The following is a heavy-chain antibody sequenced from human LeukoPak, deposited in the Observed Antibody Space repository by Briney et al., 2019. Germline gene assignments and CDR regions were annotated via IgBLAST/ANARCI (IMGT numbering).Heavy chain of an antibody. Sequence: GGSLRLSCAASGFTFSTYEMNWVRQAPRKGLEWVSYISSSGSTIYYADSLKGRFTISRDNAKNSLYLHMTSLRAEDTALYYCARSPSGWYGGEFDYWGQGTQVTVSS. V-gene: IGHV3-48*03. D-gene: IGHD6-19*01. J-gene: IGHJ4*02. CDR3: ARSPSGWYGGEFDY. CDR2: ISSSGSTI. CDR1: GFTFSTYE.